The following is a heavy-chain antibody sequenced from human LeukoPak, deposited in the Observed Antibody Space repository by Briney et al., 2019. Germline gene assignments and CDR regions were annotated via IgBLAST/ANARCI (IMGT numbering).Heavy chain of an antibody. CDR1: GGSISSDY. CDR3: ARGANWGSPDY. Sequence: SETLSLTCTVSGGSISSDYWSWIRQSPGKGLEWIGYIYYSGPTSYNPSLTSRVTISLDTSKNQFSLKLSSVTAADTAVYYCARGANWGSPDYWGQGTLVTVSS. V-gene: IGHV4-59*01. CDR2: IYYSGPT. J-gene: IGHJ4*02. D-gene: IGHD7-27*01.